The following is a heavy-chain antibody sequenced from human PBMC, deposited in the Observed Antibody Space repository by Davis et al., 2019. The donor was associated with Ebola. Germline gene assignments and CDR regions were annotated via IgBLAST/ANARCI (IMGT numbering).Heavy chain of an antibody. Sequence: MPSETLSLTCTVSGGSISSGDYYWSWIRQPPGRGLEWIGEINHSGSTNYNPSLKSRVTISVDTSKNQISLKLNSVTAADTAVYFCARGRTGSYRPRLDYWGQGTLVTVSS. CDR2: INHSGST. CDR3: ARGRTGSYRPRLDY. CDR1: GGSISSGDYY. D-gene: IGHD3-10*01. V-gene: IGHV4-39*07. J-gene: IGHJ4*02.